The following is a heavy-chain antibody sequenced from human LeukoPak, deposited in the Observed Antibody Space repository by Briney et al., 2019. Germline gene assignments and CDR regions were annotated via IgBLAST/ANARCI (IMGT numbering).Heavy chain of an antibody. J-gene: IGHJ5*02. V-gene: IGHV3-30*19. CDR1: GFTFNIHG. CDR3: ARGLAVNWFDP. D-gene: IGHD6-19*01. CDR2: ISYDGSNK. Sequence: GGSLRLSCAASGFTFNIHGMHWVRQAPGKGLEWVAVISYDGSNKYYADSVKGRFTISRDNSKNTLYLQMNSLRAEDTAVYYCARGLAVNWFDPWGQGTLVTVSS.